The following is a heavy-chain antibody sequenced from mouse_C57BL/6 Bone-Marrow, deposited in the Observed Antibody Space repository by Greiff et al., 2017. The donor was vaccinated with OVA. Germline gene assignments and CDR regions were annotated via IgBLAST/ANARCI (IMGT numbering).Heavy chain of an antibody. CDR2: IRSKSNNYAT. J-gene: IGHJ4*01. Sequence: EVQLVESGGGLVQPKGSLKLSCAASGFSFNTYAMNWVRQAPGKGLEWVARIRSKSNNYATYYADSVKDRFTISRDDSESMLYLQMNNLKTEDTAMYYCVRHDSNYEENYAMDYWGQGTSVTVSS. D-gene: IGHD2-5*01. CDR3: VRHDSNYEENYAMDY. CDR1: GFSFNTYA. V-gene: IGHV10-1*01.